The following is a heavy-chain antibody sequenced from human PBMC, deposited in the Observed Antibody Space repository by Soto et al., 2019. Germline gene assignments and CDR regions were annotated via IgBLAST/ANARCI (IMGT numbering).Heavy chain of an antibody. V-gene: IGHV3-7*03. J-gene: IGHJ3*02. Sequence: GGSLRLSCAASGFTFSSYWMSWVRQAPGKGLEWVANIKQDGSEKYYVDSVKGRFTISRDNAKNSLYLQMNSLRAEDTAVYYCARDRELGMRSLDAFDIWGQGTMVTVSS. CDR3: ARDRELGMRSLDAFDI. D-gene: IGHD7-27*01. CDR2: IKQDGSEK. CDR1: GFTFSSYW.